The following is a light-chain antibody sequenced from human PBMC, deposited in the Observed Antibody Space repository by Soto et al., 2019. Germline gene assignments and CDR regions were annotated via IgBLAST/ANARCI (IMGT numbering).Light chain of an antibody. CDR3: QQRSNWPPVT. CDR2: KAS. V-gene: IGKV1-9*01. J-gene: IGKJ4*01. CDR1: QGISQY. Sequence: DIHLTQSPSLLSASVGARVTITCRVSQGISQYEAWYQQQPGKAPKLLIYKASRLESGVPSRFSGSGSGTEFTLTISSLEPEDFGVDYCQQRSNWPPVTFGGGTKVDIK.